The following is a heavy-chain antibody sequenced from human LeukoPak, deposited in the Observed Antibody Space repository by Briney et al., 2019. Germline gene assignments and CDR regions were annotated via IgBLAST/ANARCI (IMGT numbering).Heavy chain of an antibody. Sequence: GASVKVSFKASGYTFTSYGISWVRQAPGQGLEWMGWINPNSGGTNSAQKFQGRVTMTRDTSISTAYMELSRLTSDDTAVYYCARHPYSGSYHFDYWGQGTLVTVSS. CDR3: ARHPYSGSYHFDY. D-gene: IGHD1-26*01. J-gene: IGHJ4*02. CDR2: INPNSGGT. CDR1: GYTFTSYG. V-gene: IGHV1-2*02.